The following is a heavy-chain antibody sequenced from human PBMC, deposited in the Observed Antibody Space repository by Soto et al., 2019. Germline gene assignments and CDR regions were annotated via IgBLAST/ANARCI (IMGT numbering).Heavy chain of an antibody. CDR3: ANLNYYDSSGYYYPFDY. CDR1: GLTFSSYA. CDR2: ISGSGGST. D-gene: IGHD3-22*01. Sequence: GGSLRLSCAASGLTFSSYAMSWVRQAPGKGLEWVSAISGSGGSTYYADSVKGRFTISRDNSKSTLYLQMNSLRAEDTAVYYCANLNYYDSSGYYYPFDYWGQGTLVTVSS. J-gene: IGHJ4*02. V-gene: IGHV3-23*01.